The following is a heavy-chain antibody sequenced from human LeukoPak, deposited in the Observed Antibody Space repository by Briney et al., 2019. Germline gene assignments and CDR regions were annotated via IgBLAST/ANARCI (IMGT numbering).Heavy chain of an antibody. Sequence: GGSLRLSCAASGFTFSSYAMSWVRQAPGKGLEWVSAISGSGGSTYYADSVKGRFTISRDNSKNTLYLQVNSPRAEGTAVYYCAKGACSNGVCYNSHWGQGTLVTVSS. J-gene: IGHJ4*02. CDR2: ISGSGGST. V-gene: IGHV3-23*01. CDR1: GFTFSSYA. CDR3: AKGACSNGVCYNSH. D-gene: IGHD2-8*01.